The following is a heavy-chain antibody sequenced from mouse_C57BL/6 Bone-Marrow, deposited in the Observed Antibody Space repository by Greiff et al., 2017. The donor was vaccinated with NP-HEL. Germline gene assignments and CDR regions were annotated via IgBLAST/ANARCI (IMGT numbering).Heavy chain of an antibody. V-gene: IGHV14-3*01. CDR1: GFNITNTY. Sequence: EVQLQESVAELVRPGASVKLSCTASGFNITNTYMHWVKQRPEQGLEWIGRIDPANGNSKYAPKFQGKATITAATSSNTAYLQLSSLTSEDTAIYYCARRSMLTLYRYAMDYWGQGTSVTVSS. D-gene: IGHD2-1*01. CDR3: ARRSMLTLYRYAMDY. CDR2: IDPANGNS. J-gene: IGHJ4*01.